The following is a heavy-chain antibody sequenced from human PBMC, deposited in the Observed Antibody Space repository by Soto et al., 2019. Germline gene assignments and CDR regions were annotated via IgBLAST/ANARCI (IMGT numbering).Heavy chain of an antibody. CDR3: ARLVVVAPVANA. J-gene: IGHJ5*02. Sequence: SETLSLTCSVACRSISYNSYYWGWSRQPPGKGLEWVGGIFYTGTTYYSPSLKDRVTISVDTSKNSFSLNLTSVTAADTAVYFCARLVVVAPVANAWGQGTLVTVSS. CDR1: CRSISYNSYY. V-gene: IGHV4-39*02. D-gene: IGHD2-2*01. CDR2: IFYTGTT.